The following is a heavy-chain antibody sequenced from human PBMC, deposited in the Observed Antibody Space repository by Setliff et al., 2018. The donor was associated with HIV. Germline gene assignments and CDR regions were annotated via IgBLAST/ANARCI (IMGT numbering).Heavy chain of an antibody. Sequence: KPSETLSLTCTVSGGSITASFWSWIRQPAGKGLEWIGRIYGTGSTTYNPSLESRVTMSVDRSNNQFSLELTSVTAADTAVYYCAKIDPGKYWSSDYWGPGTLVTSPQ. J-gene: IGHJ4*02. D-gene: IGHD2-8*02. CDR3: AKIDPGKYWSSDY. CDR1: GGSITASF. V-gene: IGHV4-4*07. CDR2: IYGTGST.